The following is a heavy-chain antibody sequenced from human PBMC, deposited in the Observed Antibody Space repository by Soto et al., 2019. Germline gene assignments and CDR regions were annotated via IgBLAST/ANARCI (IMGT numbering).Heavy chain of an antibody. CDR1: GGSVRAPDW. CDR3: ARVRQGCSANNCYFDP. V-gene: IGHV4-4*02. D-gene: IGHD1-1*01. CDR2: VHISGHG. Sequence: SETLSLTCTLSGGSVRAPDWWNWVRQSPDKGLEWIAEVHISGHGNYNPSLRSRVSVSIDSSKNQFYLNLNSVTAADTAIYYCARVRQGCSANNCYFDPWGQGTQVTVSS. J-gene: IGHJ5*01.